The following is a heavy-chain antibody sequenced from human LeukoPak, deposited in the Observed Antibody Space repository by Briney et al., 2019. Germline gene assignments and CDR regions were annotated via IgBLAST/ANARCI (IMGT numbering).Heavy chain of an antibody. CDR3: ARTVTKGRYFDL. Sequence: PSETLSLTCTVSGGSISSGGYYWSWIRQYPGKGLEWIGYIYYSGSTYYNPSLKSRVTISVDTSKNQFSLKLSSVTAADTAVYYCARTVTKGRYFDLWGRGTLVTVSS. J-gene: IGHJ2*01. CDR2: IYYSGST. D-gene: IGHD4-17*01. V-gene: IGHV4-30-4*08. CDR1: GGSISSGGYY.